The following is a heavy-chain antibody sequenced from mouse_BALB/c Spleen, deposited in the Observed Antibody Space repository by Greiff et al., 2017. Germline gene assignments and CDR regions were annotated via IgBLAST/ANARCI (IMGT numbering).Heavy chain of an antibody. CDR2: IRNKANGYTT. CDR3: ARDTDYGSSYYFDY. Sequence: EVNVVESGGGLVQPGGSLRLSCATSGFTFTDYYMSWVRQPPGKALEWLGFIRNKANGYTTEYSASVKGRFTISRDNSQSILYLQMNTLRAEDSATYYCARDTDYGSSYYFDYWGQGTTLTVSS. J-gene: IGHJ2*01. V-gene: IGHV7-3*02. CDR1: GFTFTDYY. D-gene: IGHD1-1*01.